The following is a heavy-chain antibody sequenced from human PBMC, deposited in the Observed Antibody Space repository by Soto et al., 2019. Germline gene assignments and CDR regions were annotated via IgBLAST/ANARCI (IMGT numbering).Heavy chain of an antibody. Sequence: SETLSLTCTVSGGFIWGWIRQSPDKGLEWIGYIYNSGRYNYNPSLESRLTVSIHTSKNQFSLRLASVTAADTAVYYGARTLPNRQRFDSWTQGTVVTVSS. J-gene: IGHJ4*02. D-gene: IGHD1-1*01. CDR1: GGFI. V-gene: IGHV4-59*01. CDR3: ARTLPNRQRFDS. CDR2: IYNSGRY.